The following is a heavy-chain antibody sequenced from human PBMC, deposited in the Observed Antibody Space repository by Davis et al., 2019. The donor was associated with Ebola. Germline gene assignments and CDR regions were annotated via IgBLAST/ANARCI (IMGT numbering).Heavy chain of an antibody. CDR2: IYYSGST. CDR3: ARQDGGYSYGPYFDY. D-gene: IGHD5-18*01. J-gene: IGHJ4*02. Sequence: MPSETLSLTCAVYGGSFSGYYWSWIRQPPGKGLEWIGYIYYSGSTNYNPSLKSRVTISVDTSKNQFSLKLSSVTAADTAVYYCARQDGGYSYGPYFDYWGQGTLVTVSS. CDR1: GGSFSGYY. V-gene: IGHV4-59*08.